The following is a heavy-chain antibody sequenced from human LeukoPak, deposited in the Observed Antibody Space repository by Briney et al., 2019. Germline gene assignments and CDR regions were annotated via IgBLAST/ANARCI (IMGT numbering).Heavy chain of an antibody. CDR3: ARVMGYCSGGSCYWEYYFDY. CDR2: INPNSGGT. J-gene: IGHJ4*02. CDR1: GYTFTGYY. V-gene: IGHV1-2*02. Sequence: ASVKVSCKASGYTFTGYYMHWVRQAPGQGREWMGWINPNSGGTNYAQKCQGRVTLTRDTSISTAYMEMSRLRSDDTAVYYCARVMGYCSGGSCYWEYYFDYWGQGTLVTVSS. D-gene: IGHD2-15*01.